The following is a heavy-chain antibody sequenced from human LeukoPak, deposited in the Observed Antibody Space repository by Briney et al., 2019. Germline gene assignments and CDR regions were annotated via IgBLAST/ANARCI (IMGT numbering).Heavy chain of an antibody. CDR3: ARGRKRSSTSRYYYYYYGMDI. D-gene: IGHD2-2*01. CDR2: INHSGST. Sequence: SETLSLTCAVYGGSFSGYYWSWIRQPPGKGLEWIGEINHSGSTNYNPSLKSRVTISVDTSKNQFSLKLSSVTAADTAVYYCARGRKRSSTSRYYYYYYGMDIWGQGTTVTVSS. J-gene: IGHJ6*02. CDR1: GGSFSGYY. V-gene: IGHV4-34*01.